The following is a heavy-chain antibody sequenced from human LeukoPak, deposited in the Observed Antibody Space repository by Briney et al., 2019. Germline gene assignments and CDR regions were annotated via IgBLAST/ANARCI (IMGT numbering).Heavy chain of an antibody. V-gene: IGHV1-69*13. Sequence: APVKVSCKASGGTFSSYAISWVRQAPGQGLEWMGGIIPIFGTANYAQKFQGRVTITADESTSTAYMELSSLRSEDTAVYYCARDMVGATRVGFDIWGQGTMVTVSS. J-gene: IGHJ3*02. CDR3: ARDMVGATRVGFDI. CDR1: GGTFSSYA. D-gene: IGHD1-26*01. CDR2: IIPIFGTA.